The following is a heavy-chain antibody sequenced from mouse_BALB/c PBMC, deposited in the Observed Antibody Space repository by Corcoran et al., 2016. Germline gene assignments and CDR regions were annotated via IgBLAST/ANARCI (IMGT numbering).Heavy chain of an antibody. CDR2: IWWNDDK. J-gene: IGHJ1*01. CDR3: ARRAYYGSSHWYFDV. CDR1: GFSLSTSGMS. Sequence: QVTLKESGPGILQPSQTLSLTCSFPGFSLSTSGMSVVWIRQPSGKGLEWLAHIWWNDDKYYNPALKSRLTISKDTSNNQVFLKIASGVTADTATYYWARRAYYGSSHWYFDVLGRRDHGHRLR. D-gene: IGHD1-1*01. V-gene: IGHV8-8*01.